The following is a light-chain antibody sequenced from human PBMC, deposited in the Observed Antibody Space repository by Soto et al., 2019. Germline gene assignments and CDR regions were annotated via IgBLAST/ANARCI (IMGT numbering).Light chain of an antibody. Sequence: ENVLTQVPGSLSFSPGGRGTLSCRASQRVSRPYLIWDQQKTGQAPRLLIYWASSRATGVPDRFSGGGSGTDFTLTISRLEPEDFAVYYCQHFVNSLTWTFGQGTKVDIK. CDR1: QRVSRPY. CDR2: WAS. V-gene: IGKV3-20*01. J-gene: IGKJ1*01. CDR3: QHFVNSLTWT.